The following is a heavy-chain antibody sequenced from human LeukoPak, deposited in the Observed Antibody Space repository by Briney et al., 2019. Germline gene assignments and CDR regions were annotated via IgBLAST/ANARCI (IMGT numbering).Heavy chain of an antibody. CDR2: ISADNGNT. V-gene: IGHV1-18*01. Sequence: ASVKVSCKASGYTFTSYGISWVRQAPGQGLEWMGWISADNGNTHYAQKLQGRVTMTTDTPTSTAYMELRSLSSDDTAVYYCARDDGYGWWGYYWGQGTLITASS. CDR3: ARDDGYGWWGYY. D-gene: IGHD3-10*01. CDR1: GYTFTSYG. J-gene: IGHJ4*02.